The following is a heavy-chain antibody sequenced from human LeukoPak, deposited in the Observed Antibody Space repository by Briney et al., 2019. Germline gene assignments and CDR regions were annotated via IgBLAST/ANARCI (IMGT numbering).Heavy chain of an antibody. D-gene: IGHD2-15*01. CDR3: ARDLIRPDTYCSGGSWHIDY. Sequence: KPGGSLRLSCAASGFTFSSYSMNWVRQAPGKGLEWVSSISSSSSYIYYADSVKGRFTISRDNAKNSLYLQMNSLRAEDTAVYYCARDLIRPDTYCSGGSWHIDYWGQGTLVTVSS. CDR1: GFTFSSYS. V-gene: IGHV3-21*01. CDR2: ISSSSSYI. J-gene: IGHJ4*02.